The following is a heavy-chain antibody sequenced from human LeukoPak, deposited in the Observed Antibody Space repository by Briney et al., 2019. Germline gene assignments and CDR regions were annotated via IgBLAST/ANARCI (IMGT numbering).Heavy chain of an antibody. J-gene: IGHJ4*02. D-gene: IGHD6-6*01. V-gene: IGHV4-4*07. CDR1: GSSISGYY. Sequence: PSETLSLTCTISGSSISGYYWSWIRQPAGKGLEWIGRIYTTGGTNYNPSLKSRVTMSLDTSKNQFSLILSSVTAADTAVYYCARDGRSRYDSSHYWGQGTLVTVSS. CDR3: ARDGRSRYDSSHY. CDR2: IYTTGGT.